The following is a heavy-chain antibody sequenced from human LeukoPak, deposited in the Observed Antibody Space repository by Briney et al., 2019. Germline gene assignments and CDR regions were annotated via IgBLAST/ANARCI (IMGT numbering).Heavy chain of an antibody. D-gene: IGHD3-3*01. CDR3: ARDLRYDFWSGYRSRGFDY. J-gene: IGHJ4*02. V-gene: IGHV3-48*04. CDR1: GFTFGPYT. Sequence: GGSLRLSCTASGFTFGPYTMNWVRQAPGKGLEWVSYISSSSDTIYYADSVKGRFTISRDNAKNSLYLQMNSLRAEDTAVYYCARDLRYDFWSGYRSRGFDYWGQGTLVTVSS. CDR2: ISSSSDTI.